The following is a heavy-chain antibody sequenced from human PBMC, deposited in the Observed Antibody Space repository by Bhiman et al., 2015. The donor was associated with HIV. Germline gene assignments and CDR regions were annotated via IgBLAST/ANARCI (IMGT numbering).Heavy chain of an antibody. CDR1: GLSLRSYA. Sequence: EVQLVASGGGLIQPGGSLRLSCAASGLSLRSYAINWIRQAPGKGLQWVSVISSGGGSTYYADSVRGRFITSRDNSKQMVYMQMNSLRVDDTAVYYCAKGEYIDSFDVWGQGTMVTVSS. CDR2: ISSGGGST. CDR3: AKGEYIDSFDV. V-gene: IGHV3-23*04. J-gene: IGHJ3*01. D-gene: IGHD2/OR15-2a*01.